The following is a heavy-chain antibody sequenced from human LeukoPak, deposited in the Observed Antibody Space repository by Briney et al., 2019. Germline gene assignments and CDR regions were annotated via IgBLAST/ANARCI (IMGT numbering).Heavy chain of an antibody. J-gene: IGHJ5*02. CDR2: IYHSGST. V-gene: IGHV4-30-2*01. CDR3: ARVVPAAHIQNWFDP. CDR1: GGSISSGGYS. D-gene: IGHD2-2*01. Sequence: SETLSLTCAVSGGSISSGGYSWRWIRQPPGKGLEWIGYIYHSGSTYYNPSLKSRVTISVDTSKNQFSLKLSSVTAADTAVYYCARVVPAAHIQNWFDPWGQGTLVTVSS.